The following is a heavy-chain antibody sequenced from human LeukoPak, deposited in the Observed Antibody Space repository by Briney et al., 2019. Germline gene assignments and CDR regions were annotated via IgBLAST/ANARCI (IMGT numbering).Heavy chain of an antibody. CDR2: ISYSSSFI. CDR1: GFSFRRYS. CDR3: ARAQATYTDYDVDY. J-gene: IGHJ4*02. V-gene: IGHV3-21*01. D-gene: IGHD4-17*01. Sequence: PGESLRLSCVASGFSFRRYSMNWVRQAPGKGLEWVAYISYSSSFIYYADSVKGRFIITRDNAENSLFLQMNSLRAEDTAVYSCARAQATYTDYDVDYRGQGTLVTVSS.